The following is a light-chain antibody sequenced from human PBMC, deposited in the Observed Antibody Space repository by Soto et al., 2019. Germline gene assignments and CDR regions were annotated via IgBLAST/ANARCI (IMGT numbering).Light chain of an antibody. CDR1: QSVSSN. CDR2: DAS. V-gene: IGKV3-11*01. Sequence: EIVLTQSPGTLSLSPVERATLSCRASQSVSSNLAWYQQKPGQAPRLLIYDASNRATGIPARFSGSGSGTDFTLTISSLEPEDFAVYYCQQRSNWPLTFGGGTKVDI. CDR3: QQRSNWPLT. J-gene: IGKJ4*01.